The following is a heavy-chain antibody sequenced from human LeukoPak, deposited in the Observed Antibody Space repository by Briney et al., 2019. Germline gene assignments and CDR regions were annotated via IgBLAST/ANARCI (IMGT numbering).Heavy chain of an antibody. V-gene: IGHV1-3*01. CDR1: GYTFTSYA. D-gene: IGHD3-10*01. J-gene: IGHJ5*02. CDR2: INAGKGNT. Sequence: ASVKVSCKASGYTFTSYAMHWVRQAPGQRLEWMGWINAGKGNTKYSQKFQGRVTITRDTSASTAYMELSSLRSEDTAVYYCARAVRSLWFGELPFDPWGQGTLVTVSS. CDR3: ARAVRSLWFGELPFDP.